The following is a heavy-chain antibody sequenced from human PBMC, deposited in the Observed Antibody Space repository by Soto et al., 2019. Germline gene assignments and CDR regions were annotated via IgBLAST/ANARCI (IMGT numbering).Heavy chain of an antibody. D-gene: IGHD3-3*01. CDR2: IYYSGST. J-gene: IGHJ6*02. CDR1: GGSISSGGYY. Sequence: SETLSLTCTVSGGSISSGGYYWSWIRQHPGKGLEWIGYIYYSGSTYYNPSLKSRVTISVDTSKNQFSLKLSSVTAADTAVYYCARVGNKDFWSGYTYGMDVWGQGTTVTVSS. V-gene: IGHV4-31*03. CDR3: ARVGNKDFWSGYTYGMDV.